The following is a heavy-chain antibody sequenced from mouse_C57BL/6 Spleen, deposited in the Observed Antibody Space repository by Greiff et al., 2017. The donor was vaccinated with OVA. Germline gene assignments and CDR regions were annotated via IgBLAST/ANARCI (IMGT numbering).Heavy chain of an antibody. CDR3: ARYDGYSYDFDY. D-gene: IGHD2-3*01. Sequence: VQRVESGPELVKPGASVKISCKASGYAFSSSWMNWVKQRPGQGLEWIGRIYPGDGDTNYTGKFKGKATLTADESSSTAYMQLSSLTSEDSAVYVCARYDGYSYDFDYWGQGTTLTVSS. CDR1: GYAFSSSW. CDR2: IYPGDGDT. V-gene: IGHV1-82*01. J-gene: IGHJ2*01.